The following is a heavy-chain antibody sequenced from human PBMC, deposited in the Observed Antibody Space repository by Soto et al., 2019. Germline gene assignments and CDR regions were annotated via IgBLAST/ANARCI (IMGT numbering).Heavy chain of an antibody. V-gene: IGHV1-69*02. CDR3: ASRYSSSDY. D-gene: IGHD6-19*01. J-gene: IGHJ4*02. CDR2: IIPILGIA. CDR1: GGTFSYYT. Sequence: QVQLVQSGAEVKKPGSSVKVSCKASGGTFSYYTISWVRQAPGQGLEWMGRIIPILGIANYAQKFQGRVTITADKSTSTAYMELSSLRSEDTAVFYCASRYSSSDYWGQGTLVTVSS.